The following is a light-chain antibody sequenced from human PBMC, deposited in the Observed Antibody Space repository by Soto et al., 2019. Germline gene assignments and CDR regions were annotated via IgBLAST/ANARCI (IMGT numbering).Light chain of an antibody. Sequence: QSALTQPASVSGSPGQSVTISCTGTNSDVGVYNYVSWYQQYPGKAPKLMIYGVSERPSGVPDHFSGSKSGNTASLTISGLQAEDEADYYCCSYVDTYTWVFGGGTKLTVL. CDR2: GVS. CDR1: NSDVGVYNY. V-gene: IGLV2-11*01. CDR3: CSYVDTYTWV. J-gene: IGLJ2*01.